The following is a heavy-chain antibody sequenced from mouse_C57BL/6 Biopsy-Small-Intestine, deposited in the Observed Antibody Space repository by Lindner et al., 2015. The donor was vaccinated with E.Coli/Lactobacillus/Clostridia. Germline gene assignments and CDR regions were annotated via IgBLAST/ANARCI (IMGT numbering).Heavy chain of an antibody. Sequence: VQLQESGPELVKPGASVKISCKASGYSFTDYFMNWVMQSHGKSLEWIGRIYPYNGDTFYNQKFKGKATLTVDKSSSTAHMELRSLASEDSAVYYCAISGGYDGYYENHWGQGTFFTVSS. CDR1: GYSFTDYF. CDR3: AISGGYDGYYENH. J-gene: IGHJ2*02. V-gene: IGHV1-20*02. D-gene: IGHD2-3*01. CDR2: IYPYNGDT.